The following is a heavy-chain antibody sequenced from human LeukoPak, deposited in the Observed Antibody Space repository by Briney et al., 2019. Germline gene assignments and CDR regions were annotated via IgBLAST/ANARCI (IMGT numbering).Heavy chain of an antibody. CDR1: GYTFTGYY. Sequence: ASVKVSCKASGYTFTGYYMHWVRQAPGQGLEWMGWINPNSGGTNYAQKFQGRVTMTRDTSISTAYMELSRLRSDDTPVYYCARVMGGPTGTTYFDYWGQGTLVTVSS. D-gene: IGHD1-1*01. CDR2: INPNSGGT. J-gene: IGHJ4*02. CDR3: ARVMGGPTGTTYFDY. V-gene: IGHV1-2*02.